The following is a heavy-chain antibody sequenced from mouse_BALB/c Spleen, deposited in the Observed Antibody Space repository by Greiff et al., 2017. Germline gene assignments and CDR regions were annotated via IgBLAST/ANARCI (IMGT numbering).Heavy chain of an antibody. J-gene: IGHJ2*01. D-gene: IGHD3-1*01. V-gene: IGHV14-3*02. Sequence: VQLKQSGAELVKPGASVKLSCTASGFNIKDTYMHWVKQRPEQGLEWIGRIDPANGNTKYDPKFQGKATITADTSSNTAYLQLSSLTSEDTAVYYCARGARATPDYWGQGTTRTVSS. CDR2: IDPANGNT. CDR1: GFNIKDTY. CDR3: ARGARATPDY.